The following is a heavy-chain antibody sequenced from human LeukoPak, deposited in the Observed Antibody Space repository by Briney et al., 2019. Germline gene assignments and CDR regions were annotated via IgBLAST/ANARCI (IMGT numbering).Heavy chain of an antibody. CDR1: GGAFSSYA. J-gene: IGHJ6*03. V-gene: IGHV1-69*05. D-gene: IGHD4-11*01. CDR2: IIPIFGTA. CDR3: ARADYSNFYYYYYYMDV. Sequence: SVKVSCKASGGAFSSYAISWVRQAPGQGLEWMGGIIPIFGTANYAQKSQGRVTITTDESTSTAYMELSSLRSEDTAVYYCARADYSNFYYYYYYMDVWGKGTTVTVSS.